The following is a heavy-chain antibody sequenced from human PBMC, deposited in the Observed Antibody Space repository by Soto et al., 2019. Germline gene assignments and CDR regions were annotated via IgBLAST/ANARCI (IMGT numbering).Heavy chain of an antibody. CDR1: GFTCISYA. Sequence: PGGSLRLSCASSGFTCISYAMIWVRQAPGKGLEWVSAISGSGGSTYYADSVKGRFTISRDNSKNTLYLQMNSLRAEDTAVYYCAKESHYDFWSGYPSGAFDIWGQGTMLTVSS. V-gene: IGHV3-23*01. D-gene: IGHD3-3*01. J-gene: IGHJ3*02. CDR2: ISGSGGST. CDR3: AKESHYDFWSGYPSGAFDI.